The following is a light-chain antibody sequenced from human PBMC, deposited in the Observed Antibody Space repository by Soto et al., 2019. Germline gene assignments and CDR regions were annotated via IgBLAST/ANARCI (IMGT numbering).Light chain of an antibody. CDR2: GPS. CDR1: QCLSSPY. Sequence: ILLPQTPGAPSLCPGERATLSCKACQCLSSPYLACYQQKPDHAPRLLNYGPSSRDTGITDRFSRSLSGTDFPLTISRLTPVDFGVFYCQQYGSWTRTFGQGTKG. J-gene: IGKJ1*01. CDR3: QQYGSWTRT. V-gene: IGKV3-20*01.